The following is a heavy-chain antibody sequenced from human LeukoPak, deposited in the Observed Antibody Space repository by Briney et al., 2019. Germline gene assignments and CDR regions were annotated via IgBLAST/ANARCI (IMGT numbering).Heavy chain of an antibody. CDR3: ARGPTTETYYFDY. Sequence: SETQSLTCAVYGGSFSGYYWSWIRQPPGEGLEWIGEINHSGSTNYNPSLKSRVTISVDTSKNQFSLKLSSVTAADTAVYYCARGPTTETYYFDYWGQGTLVTVSS. J-gene: IGHJ4*02. V-gene: IGHV4-34*01. CDR1: GGSFSGYY. D-gene: IGHD1-14*01. CDR2: INHSGST.